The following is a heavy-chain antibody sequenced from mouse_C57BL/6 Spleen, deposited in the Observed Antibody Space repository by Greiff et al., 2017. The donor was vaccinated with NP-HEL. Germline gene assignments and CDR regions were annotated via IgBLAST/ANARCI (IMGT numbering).Heavy chain of an antibody. CDR2: IDPSDSYT. J-gene: IGHJ2*01. Sequence: QVQLQQPGAELVRPGTSVKLSCKASGYTFTSYWMHWVKQRPGQGLEWIGVIDPSDSYTNYNQKFKGKATLTVDTSSSTAYMQLSSLTSEDSAVYYCARNYGSSCYFDYWGQGTTLTVSS. CDR1: GYTFTSYW. D-gene: IGHD1-1*01. V-gene: IGHV1-59*01. CDR3: ARNYGSSCYFDY.